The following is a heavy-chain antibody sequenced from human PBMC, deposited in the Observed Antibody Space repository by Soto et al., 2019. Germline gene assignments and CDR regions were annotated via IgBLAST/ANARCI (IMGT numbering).Heavy chain of an antibody. Sequence: ASVKVSCKASGYTFTGYYMHWVRQAPGQGLEWMGWINPNSGGTNYAQKFQGWVTMTRDTSISTAYMELIRLRSDDTAVYYCARYKAYCSGGSCNVEDYYVMDVWGQGTTVTVSS. J-gene: IGHJ6*02. CDR2: INPNSGGT. D-gene: IGHD2-15*01. CDR1: GYTFTGYY. CDR3: ARYKAYCSGGSCNVEDYYVMDV. V-gene: IGHV1-2*04.